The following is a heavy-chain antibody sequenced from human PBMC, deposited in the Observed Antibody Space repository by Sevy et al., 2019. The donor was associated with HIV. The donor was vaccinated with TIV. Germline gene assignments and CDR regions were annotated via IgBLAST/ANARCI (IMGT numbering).Heavy chain of an antibody. D-gene: IGHD2-15*01. CDR1: EFTFSDYA. J-gene: IGHJ5*02. V-gene: IGHV3-30*09. CDR2: VSDDGIKD. Sequence: GGSLRLSCTASEFTFSDYAMHWVRQTPGKGLEWVAIVSDDGIKDDYADSVKGRFAISRDNSRNTLYLQMNSLTPDDTAFYFCVKEATAHRKIRFCFGDNCFSIWLDIWGQGVLVPVS. CDR3: VKEATAHRKIRFCFGDNCFSIWLDI.